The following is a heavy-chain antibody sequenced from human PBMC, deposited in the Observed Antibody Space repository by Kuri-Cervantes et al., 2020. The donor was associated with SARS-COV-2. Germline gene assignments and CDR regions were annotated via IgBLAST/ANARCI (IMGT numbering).Heavy chain of an antibody. V-gene: IGHV3-74*01. CDR3: VRDGDHWNFDY. CDR2: INPDGSYT. D-gene: IGHD1-1*01. CDR1: GFTFSGHW. Sequence: GESLKISCAASGFTFSGHWIHWVRQAPGKRLVWVSRINPDGSYTNNADSVEGRFTLSRDNAKNMLFLQMNSLRAEDTAVYYCVRDGDHWNFDYWGQGTLVTVSS. J-gene: IGHJ4*02.